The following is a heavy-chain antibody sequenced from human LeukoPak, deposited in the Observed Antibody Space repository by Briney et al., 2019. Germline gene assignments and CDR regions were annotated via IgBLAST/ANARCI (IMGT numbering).Heavy chain of an antibody. V-gene: IGHV3-30*02. J-gene: IGHJ5*02. CDR2: IRYDGSNK. CDR3: AKPTYGSGRTNWFDP. D-gene: IGHD3-10*01. CDR1: GFTFSSYG. Sequence: PGGSLRLSCAASGFTFSSYGMHWVRQAPGKGLEWVAFIRYDGSNKYYADSVKGRFTISRDNSKNTLYLQMNSLRAEDTAVYYCAKPTYGSGRTNWFDPWGQGTLVTVSS.